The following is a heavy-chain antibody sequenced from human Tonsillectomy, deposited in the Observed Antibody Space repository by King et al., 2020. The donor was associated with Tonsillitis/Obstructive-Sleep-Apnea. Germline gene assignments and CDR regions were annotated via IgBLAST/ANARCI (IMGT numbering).Heavy chain of an antibody. CDR1: GFSFNSYG. CDR3: AIYQSGAWAFDY. D-gene: IGHD4-17*01. CDR2: IYYDGIKK. J-gene: IGHJ4*02. V-gene: IGHV3-33*01. Sequence: VQLVESGGGVVQPGRSLRLSCAASGFSFNSYGRHWGRQAPGKGLEWVAVIYYDGIKKYYADSVKGRFTVSRDNSKSTLDLQMNSLRVEDTAIYYCAIYQSGAWAFDYWGQGTLITVSS.